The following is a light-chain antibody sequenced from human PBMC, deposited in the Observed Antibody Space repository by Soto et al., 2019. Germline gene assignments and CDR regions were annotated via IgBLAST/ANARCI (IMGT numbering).Light chain of an antibody. CDR2: EVN. Sequence: QSVLTQPASVSGSPGQSITISCTGTSSDIGGYNYVSWYQQHPGKAPKLMIYEVNNRPSGVSNRFSGPKSGNTASLTISGLQAEDEADYYCSSYTTSTTLIVFGGGTKLTVL. J-gene: IGLJ2*01. V-gene: IGLV2-14*01. CDR3: SSYTTSTTLIV. CDR1: SSDIGGYNY.